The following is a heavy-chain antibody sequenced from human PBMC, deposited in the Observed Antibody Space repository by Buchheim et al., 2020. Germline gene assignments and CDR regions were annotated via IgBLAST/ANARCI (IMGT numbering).Heavy chain of an antibody. Sequence: QVQLVQSGAEVKKPGSSVKVSCKASGGTFSSYTISWVRQAPGQGLEWMGRIIPILGIANYAQKFQGRVTITADKSTSTAYMELSSLRSEDTAVYYCARDNPEGSGSPLLSYFDLWGRGTL. V-gene: IGHV1-69*08. D-gene: IGHD3-10*01. CDR2: IIPILGIA. CDR3: ARDNPEGSGSPLLSYFDL. J-gene: IGHJ2*01. CDR1: GGTFSSYT.